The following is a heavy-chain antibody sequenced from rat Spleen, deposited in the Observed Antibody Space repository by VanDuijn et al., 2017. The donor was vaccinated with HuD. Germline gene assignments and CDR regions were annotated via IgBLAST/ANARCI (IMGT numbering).Heavy chain of an antibody. CDR3: TTDHDSGFGWFAF. Sequence: EVQLVESDGGLVQPGRSLKLSCAASGFTFSDYDMAWVRQAPTKGLEWVASISFDGSSTYYRDSVKGRFTISRDNAKSTLYLQMDSLRSEDTASYFCTTDHDSGFGWFAFWGQGTLVTVSS. V-gene: IGHV5-20*01. J-gene: IGHJ3*01. CDR2: ISFDGSST. D-gene: IGHD1-2*01. CDR1: GFTFSDYD.